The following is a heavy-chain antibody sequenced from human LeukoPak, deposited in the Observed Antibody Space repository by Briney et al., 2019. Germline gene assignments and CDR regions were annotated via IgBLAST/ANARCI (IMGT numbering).Heavy chain of an antibody. CDR1: GFTFNNYW. CDR2: INPYGSDT. Sequence: HPGGSLRLSCAASGFTFNNYWMWWVRQASGKGLEWVANINPYGSDTYYADSVKGRFTISRDNAENSLFLQMNSLRAEDTAVYYCTRVRVVVPSAFDYCDFWGQGTLVTVSS. V-gene: IGHV3-7*01. D-gene: IGHD2-2*01. J-gene: IGHJ4*02. CDR3: TRVRVVVPSAFDYCDF.